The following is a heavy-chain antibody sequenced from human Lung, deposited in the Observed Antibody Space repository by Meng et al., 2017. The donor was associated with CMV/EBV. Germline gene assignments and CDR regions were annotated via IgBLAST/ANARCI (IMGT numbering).Heavy chain of an antibody. CDR1: GYTFKRYA. CDR3: ARGRVSYSSSSSLNY. Sequence: QVQLVQSGGEGKRPGASVKVACKTSGYTFKRYAITWVRQAPGQGLEWMGWINPYNGNTDHAQNLQARLTMTTDTSTSTVYMELGSLRSDDTAVYYCARGRVSYSSSSSLNYWGQGTLVTVSS. J-gene: IGHJ4*02. D-gene: IGHD6-6*01. CDR2: INPYNGNT. V-gene: IGHV1-18*01.